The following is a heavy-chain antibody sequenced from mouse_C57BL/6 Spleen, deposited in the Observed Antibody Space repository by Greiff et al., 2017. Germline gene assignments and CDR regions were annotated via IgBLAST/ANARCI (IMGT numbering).Heavy chain of an antibody. Sequence: QVQLQQPGAELVMPGASVKLSCKASGYTFTSYWMHWVKQRPGQGLEWIGEIDPSDSYTNYNQKFKGKSTLTVDKSSSTAYMQLSSLTSEDSAVYYCARSYNYWVDWGQGTTLTVSS. V-gene: IGHV1-69*01. D-gene: IGHD1-3*01. J-gene: IGHJ2*01. CDR1: GYTFTSYW. CDR3: ARSYNYWVD. CDR2: IDPSDSYT.